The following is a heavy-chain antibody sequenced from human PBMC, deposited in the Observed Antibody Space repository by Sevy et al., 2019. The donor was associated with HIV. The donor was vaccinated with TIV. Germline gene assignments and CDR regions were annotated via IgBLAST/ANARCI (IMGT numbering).Heavy chain of an antibody. CDR3: ARDIRNYYVYYYMDV. J-gene: IGHJ6*03. Sequence: SETLSLTCTVSGDSISSYYWSWIRQPAGKGLEWIGRIYPSGSTNYNPSLKSRVTMSLDTSKNQFSLKLSSLTAADTAVYYCARDIRNYYVYYYMDVWGKGTTVTVSS. CDR2: IYPSGST. V-gene: IGHV4-4*07. D-gene: IGHD1-7*01. CDR1: GDSISSYY.